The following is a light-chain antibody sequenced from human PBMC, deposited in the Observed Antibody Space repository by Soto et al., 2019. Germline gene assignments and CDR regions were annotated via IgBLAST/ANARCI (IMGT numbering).Light chain of an antibody. V-gene: IGLV2-14*01. CDR3: SSYTTSSTYV. CDR2: EVS. J-gene: IGLJ1*01. CDR1: SNDVGGYNY. Sequence: QSLLTQPAAVSGSPGQSITISCTGTSNDVGGYNYVSWYQQHLGKAPKLVIYEVSNRPSGISNRFSGSKSGNAASLTISGLQSEDEADYYCSSYTTSSTYVFGTGTKVTVL.